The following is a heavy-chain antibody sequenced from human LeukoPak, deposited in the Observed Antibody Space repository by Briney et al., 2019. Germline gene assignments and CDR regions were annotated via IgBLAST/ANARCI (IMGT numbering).Heavy chain of an antibody. J-gene: IGHJ4*02. CDR2: IHHSGSP. D-gene: IGHD5-12*01. CDR1: GRSFSGYY. V-gene: IGHV4-34*01. Sequence: KPSETLSLTCAVYGRSFSGYYWSWIRQPPGKGLEWIGEIHHSGSPNYNPSLKSRVTISVDTSKNQFSLKLSSVTAADTAVYYCARGRNIVATTTSPYDYWGQGTLVTVSS. CDR3: ARGRNIVATTTSPYDY.